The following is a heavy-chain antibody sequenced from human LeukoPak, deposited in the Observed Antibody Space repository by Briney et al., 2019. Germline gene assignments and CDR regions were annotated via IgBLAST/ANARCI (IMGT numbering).Heavy chain of an antibody. Sequence: PSENLSLTCTVSGYSLSGGYFWGWIRQPPGKGLDWFENINNSGTTYFNPSLRSRVTISVDTSKNQFSLKRDSVTAADTAVYYCARAAMIGDFWSGYVYYFDSWGQGTLVTVSS. D-gene: IGHD3-3*01. CDR1: GYSLSGGYF. CDR3: ARAAMIGDFWSGYVYYFDS. J-gene: IGHJ4*02. V-gene: IGHV4-38-2*02. CDR2: INNSGTT.